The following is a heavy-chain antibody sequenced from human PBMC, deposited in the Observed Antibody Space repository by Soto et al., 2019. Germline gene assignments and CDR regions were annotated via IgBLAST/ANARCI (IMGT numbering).Heavy chain of an antibody. V-gene: IGHV1-69*01. CDR3: ARARLGTYYAFWSHYYGMDV. D-gene: IGHD3-3*01. J-gene: IGHJ6*02. CDR2: IIPIFGTA. CDR1: GGTFSSYA. Sequence: QVQLVQSGAEVKKPGSSVKVSCKASGGTFSSYAISWVRQAPGQGLEWMGGIIPIFGTANYAQKFQGRVTITADEYTSTAYMELSSLRSEDTAVYYCARARLGTYYAFWSHYYGMDVWDQGTTVTVSS.